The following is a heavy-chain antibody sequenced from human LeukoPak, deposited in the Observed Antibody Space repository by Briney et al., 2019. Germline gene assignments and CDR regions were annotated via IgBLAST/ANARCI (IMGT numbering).Heavy chain of an antibody. CDR3: ARAITMVRGVSTDFDY. CDR2: IYPGDSET. V-gene: IGHV5-51*01. J-gene: IGHJ4*02. Sequence: GESLRISCKGSGYLFTRKWIGWVRQMPGKGLEWMGIIYPGDSETRYSPSLQGQVTISADKSISTAYLQWSSLKASDTAMYYCARAITMVRGVSTDFDYWGQGTLVTVSS. CDR1: GYLFTRKW. D-gene: IGHD3-10*01.